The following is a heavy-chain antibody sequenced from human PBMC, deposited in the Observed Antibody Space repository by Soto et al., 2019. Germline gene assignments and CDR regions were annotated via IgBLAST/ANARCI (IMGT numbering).Heavy chain of an antibody. CDR1: GFTFHIYA. CDR3: AKDRQPDGLWPFYH. J-gene: IGHJ4*02. Sequence: EVQLLESGGDLVQPGGSLRLSCAASGFTFHIYAMSWVRQTPGKGLEWISGLFGNGRGISYADSVKGRFTISRDNSKNRLYLQMNSLRPDDTGVYFCAKDRQPDGLWPFYHWGQGTLVTVSS. D-gene: IGHD2-8*01. CDR2: LFGNGRGI. V-gene: IGHV3-23*01.